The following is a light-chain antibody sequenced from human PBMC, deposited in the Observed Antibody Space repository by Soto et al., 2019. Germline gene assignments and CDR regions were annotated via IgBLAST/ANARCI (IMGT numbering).Light chain of an antibody. Sequence: QSVLTQPPSVSEAPRQRVTISCSGSSSNIGNNAVNWYQQLPGKAPKLLIYYDDLLPSGVSDRFSGSKSGNSASLAISGLQSEDEADYYGAAWDDSLNGRVFGTGTKLTVL. CDR3: AAWDDSLNGRV. J-gene: IGLJ1*01. CDR1: SSNIGNNA. V-gene: IGLV1-36*01. CDR2: YDD.